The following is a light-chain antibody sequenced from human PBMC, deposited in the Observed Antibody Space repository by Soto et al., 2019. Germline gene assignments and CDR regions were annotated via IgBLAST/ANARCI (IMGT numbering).Light chain of an antibody. J-gene: IGKJ3*01. CDR3: QQYNSYPLT. CDR2: AAS. CDR1: QGFSKS. V-gene: IGKV1-16*02. Sequence: DIQMAQYPSSLSASVGDRVTITCRASQGFSKSLAWFQQKPGKAPKTLIYAASRLQSGVPSQSSGSGSGSDFILASKALQPEYFATHYCQQYNSYPLTFGPATNVDIK.